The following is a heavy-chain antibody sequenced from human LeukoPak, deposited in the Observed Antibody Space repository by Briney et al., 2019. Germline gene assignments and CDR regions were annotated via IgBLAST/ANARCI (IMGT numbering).Heavy chain of an antibody. CDR2: ISGSGGST. J-gene: IGHJ4*02. CDR1: GFTFSSYA. CDR3: AKDRGTMIVVVADY. V-gene: IGHV3-23*01. Sequence: GGSLRLSCAASGFTFSSYAMSWVHQAPGKGLEWVSAISGSGGSTYYADSVKGRFTISRDNSKNTLYLQMNSLKAEDTAVYYCAKDRGTMIVVVADYWGQGNLVTVSS. D-gene: IGHD3-22*01.